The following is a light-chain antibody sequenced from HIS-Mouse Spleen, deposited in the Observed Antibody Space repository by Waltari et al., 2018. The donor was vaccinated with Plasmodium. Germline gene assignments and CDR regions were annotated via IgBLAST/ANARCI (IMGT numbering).Light chain of an antibody. Sequence: SYELTQPPSVSVSPGQTASITCSGDKLGDTYACWYQQKPGQSPVLVIYQYSKRPSGIPERFSGSNSGNTATLTISGTQAMDEADYYCQAWDSSTDYVFGTGTKVTVL. J-gene: IGLJ1*01. CDR2: QYS. V-gene: IGLV3-1*01. CDR3: QAWDSSTDYV. CDR1: KLGDTY.